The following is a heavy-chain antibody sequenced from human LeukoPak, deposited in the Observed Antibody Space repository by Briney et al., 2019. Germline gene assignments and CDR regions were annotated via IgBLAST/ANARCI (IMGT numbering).Heavy chain of an antibody. CDR1: GGALSSYH. Sequence: PSETLSLTCTVSGGALSSYHWSWIRQSPGRGLEWLGHISYRGNTDYNPALKSRVTISVDMSYNQFSLKLSSVTAADTAVYYCAGTYYFDSSGHYFGGNGFDIWGQGTMVTVSS. J-gene: IGHJ3*02. D-gene: IGHD3-22*01. V-gene: IGHV4-59*12. CDR2: ISYRGNT. CDR3: AGTYYFDSSGHYFGGNGFDI.